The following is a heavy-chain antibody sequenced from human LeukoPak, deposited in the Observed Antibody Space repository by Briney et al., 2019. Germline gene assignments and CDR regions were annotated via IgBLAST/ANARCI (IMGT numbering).Heavy chain of an antibody. CDR1: GFTFSDYY. D-gene: IGHD2-15*01. J-gene: IGHJ4*02. CDR3: AKGYCSGSCYNGLDY. Sequence: GGSLRLSCAASGFTFSDYYMSWIRQAPGKGLEWVAFIRFDGTNKYYADSVKGRFAISRDSSKITLYLQMNSLRAEDTAVYYCAKGYCSGSCYNGLDYWGQGTLVTVSS. V-gene: IGHV3-30*02. CDR2: IRFDGTNK.